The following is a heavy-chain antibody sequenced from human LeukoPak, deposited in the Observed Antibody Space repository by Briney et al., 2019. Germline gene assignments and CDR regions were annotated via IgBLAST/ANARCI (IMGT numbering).Heavy chain of an antibody. V-gene: IGHV1-2*02. CDR3: ARDLDYYGSGSFFNI. CDR2: INPNSGGT. Sequence: GASVEVSCKASGYTFTAYSMHWVRQAPGQGLEWMGWINPNSGGTNYALKFQGRVTMTRDTSITTAYMELSRLRSDDTAVYYCARDLDYYGSGSFFNIWGQGTMVTVSS. CDR1: GYTFTAYS. D-gene: IGHD3-10*01. J-gene: IGHJ3*02.